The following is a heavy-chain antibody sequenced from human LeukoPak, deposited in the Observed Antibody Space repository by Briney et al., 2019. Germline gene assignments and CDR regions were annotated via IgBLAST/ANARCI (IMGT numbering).Heavy chain of an antibody. J-gene: IGHJ4*02. D-gene: IGHD5-24*01. CDR2: IKSKTDGGTA. V-gene: IGHV3-15*01. Sequence: GGSLRLSCAASGFTFSNAWMSWVRQAPGKGLEWVGRIKSKTDGGTADYAAPVKGRFTISRDDSKNTLYLQMNSLRAEDTAVYYCAKEATEATSLDYWGQGTLVTVSS. CDR1: GFTFSNAW. CDR3: AKEATEATSLDY.